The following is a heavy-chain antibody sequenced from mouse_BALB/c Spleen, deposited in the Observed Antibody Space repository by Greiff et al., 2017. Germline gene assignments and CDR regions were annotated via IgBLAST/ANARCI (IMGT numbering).Heavy chain of an antibody. CDR1: GFTFSSYY. CDR3: ARHRDGSSPPFDA. J-gene: IGHJ1*01. CDR2: INSNGGST. V-gene: IGHV5-6-2*01. D-gene: IGHD1-1*01. Sequence: EVQGVESGGGLVKLGGSLKLSCAASGFTFSSYYMSWVRQTPEKRLELVAAINSNGGSTYYPDTVKGRFTISRDNAKNTLYLQMSSLKSEDTALYYCARHRDGSSPPFDAWGAGTTVTVSS.